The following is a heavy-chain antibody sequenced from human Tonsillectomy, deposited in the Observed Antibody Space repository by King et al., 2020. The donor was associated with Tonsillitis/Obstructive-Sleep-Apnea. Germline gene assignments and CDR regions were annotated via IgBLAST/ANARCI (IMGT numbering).Heavy chain of an antibody. J-gene: IGHJ6*03. CDR3: ARARGYCSSTSCYTGGYYYYMDV. V-gene: IGHV1-69*01. Sequence: QLVQSGAEVKKPGSSVKVSCKASGGTFSSYAISWVRQAPGQGLEWMGGIIPIFGTANYAQKFQGRVTITADESTSTAYMELSSLRSEETAVYYCARARGYCSSTSCYTGGYYYYMDVWGKGTTVTVSS. CDR1: GGTFSSYA. D-gene: IGHD2-2*02. CDR2: IIPIFGTA.